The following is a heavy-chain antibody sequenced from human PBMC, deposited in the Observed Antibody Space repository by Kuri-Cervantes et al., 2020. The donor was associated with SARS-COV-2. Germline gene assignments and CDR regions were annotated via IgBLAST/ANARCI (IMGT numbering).Heavy chain of an antibody. CDR2: IYYSGST. CDR3: ARHSVATISDAFDI. Sequence: GSLRLSCTVSGGSISSSSYYWGWIRQPPGKGLEWIGSIYYSGSTYYNPSLKSRVTISVDTSKNQFSLKLSSVTAADTAVYYCARHSVATISDAFDIWGQGTMVTVSS. CDR1: GGSISSSSYY. D-gene: IGHD5-12*01. V-gene: IGHV4-39*01. J-gene: IGHJ3*02.